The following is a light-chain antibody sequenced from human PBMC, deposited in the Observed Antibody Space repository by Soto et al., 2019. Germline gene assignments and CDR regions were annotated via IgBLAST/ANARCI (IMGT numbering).Light chain of an antibody. CDR3: HQYNHWLTWK. CDR2: SAS. V-gene: IGKV3-15*01. J-gene: IGKJ1*01. CDR1: QSVSSK. Sequence: EIVMTHSPATLSLSPLQIATLSFSSSQSVSSKLAWYQQRPGQAPRLLIYSASTRATGIPARFSGSGSGTESTLTISSLQSEDFAVYYCHQYNHWLTWKFGQGTKVDIK.